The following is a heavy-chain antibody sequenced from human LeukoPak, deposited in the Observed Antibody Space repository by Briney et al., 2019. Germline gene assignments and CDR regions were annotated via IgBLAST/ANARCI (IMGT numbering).Heavy chain of an antibody. V-gene: IGHV4-61*02. D-gene: IGHD5-12*01. CDR2: IYTSGST. CDR3: ARAPSGQISR. J-gene: IGHJ4*02. Sequence: SETLSLTCTVSGVSISSGSYYWSWIRQPAGKGLEWIGRIYTSGSTNYNPSLKSRVTISVDTSKNQFSLKLSSVTAADTAVYYCARAPSGQISRWGQGTLVTVSS. CDR1: GVSISSGSYY.